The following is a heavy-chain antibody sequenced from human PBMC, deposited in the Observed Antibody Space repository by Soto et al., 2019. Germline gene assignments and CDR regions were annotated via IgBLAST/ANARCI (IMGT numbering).Heavy chain of an antibody. Sequence: ASVKVSCKASGYTFTSYGISWVRQAPGQGLEWMGWISAYNGNTNYAQKLQGRVTMTTDTSTSTDYMELRSLRSDDTAVYYCATFGNHIAAASGDYWGQGTLVTVSS. D-gene: IGHD6-13*01. CDR3: ATFGNHIAAASGDY. V-gene: IGHV1-18*01. CDR2: ISAYNGNT. J-gene: IGHJ4*02. CDR1: GYTFTSYG.